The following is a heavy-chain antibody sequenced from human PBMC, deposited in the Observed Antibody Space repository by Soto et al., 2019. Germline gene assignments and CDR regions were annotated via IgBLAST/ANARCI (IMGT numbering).Heavy chain of an antibody. Sequence: GGSLRLTGTAAGLTLSHFAMSWVRQAPGKGLEWVSISGGSGSNTYYADSVKGRFTVSRDNSKNTQYVQMNSLRDEDTAVYYCAETSSYGNYYFDYWG. V-gene: IGHV3-23*01. CDR3: AETSSYGNYYFDY. CDR2: SGGSGSNT. D-gene: IGHD4-17*01. CDR1: GLTLSHFA. J-gene: IGHJ4*01.